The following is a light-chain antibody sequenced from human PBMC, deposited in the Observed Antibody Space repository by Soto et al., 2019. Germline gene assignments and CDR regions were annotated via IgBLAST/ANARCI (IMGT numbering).Light chain of an antibody. CDR2: GTS. CDR1: QNIGNY. J-gene: IGKJ4*01. V-gene: IGKV1-39*01. CDR3: QQSYNSPIT. Sequence: LMTQSPSSLSESVGDRDIITCRASQNIGNYLTWYQQKPGKAPNLLIYGTSTLQRGVPSRFSGSGSGTDLTLIISSLQPEDFATYYSQQSYNSPITFGGGTKVDLK.